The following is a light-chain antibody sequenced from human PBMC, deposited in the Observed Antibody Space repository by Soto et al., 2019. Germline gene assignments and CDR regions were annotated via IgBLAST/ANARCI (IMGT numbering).Light chain of an antibody. CDR2: LGS. CDR1: QTRLHSSGYNY. CDR3: MQDLKAPQT. V-gene: IGKV2-28*01. J-gene: IGKJ1*01. Sequence: EIAMTQSPLSLPTTPGEPASSSCRSSQTRLHSSGYNYLDWYLQKPGQSPQLLIYLGSTRASGVPDRFSGSGSGTDFTLKISRVEAEDVGVYYCMQDLKAPQTFGEGTTVDIK.